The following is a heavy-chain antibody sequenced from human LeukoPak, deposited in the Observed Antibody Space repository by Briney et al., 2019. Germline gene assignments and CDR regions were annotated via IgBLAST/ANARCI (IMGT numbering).Heavy chain of an antibody. CDR2: IKQDGSEK. Sequence: GGSLRLSCAASGFTFSSYWMSWVRQAPGKGLERVAKIKQDGSEKYYVDSVKGRFTISRDNAKNSLYLQMNSLRAEDTAVYFCVRAIGSNTLWGQGTLVTVSS. J-gene: IGHJ4*02. CDR3: VRAIGSNTL. CDR1: GFTFSSYW. V-gene: IGHV3-7*01. D-gene: IGHD4-23*01.